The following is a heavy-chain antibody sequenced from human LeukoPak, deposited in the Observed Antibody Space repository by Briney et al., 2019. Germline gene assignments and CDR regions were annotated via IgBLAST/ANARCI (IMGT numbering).Heavy chain of an antibody. V-gene: IGHV4-4*07. D-gene: IGHD4-17*01. Sequence: SETLSLTCTVSGGSISSYYWSWIRQPAGKGLEWIGRIYTSGSTNYNPSLKSRVTMSVDTSKNQFSLKLSSVTAADTAVYYCASSFYYGDNFDYWGQGTLVTVSS. CDR3: ASSFYYGDNFDY. CDR2: IYTSGST. CDR1: GGSISSYY. J-gene: IGHJ4*02.